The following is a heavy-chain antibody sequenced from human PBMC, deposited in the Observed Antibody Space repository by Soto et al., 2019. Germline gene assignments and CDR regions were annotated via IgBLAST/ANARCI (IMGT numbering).Heavy chain of an antibody. CDR1: GFTFSSYA. Sequence: QVQLVESGGGVVQPGRSLRLSCAASGFTFSSYAMHWVRQAPGKGLEWVAIISYDGSNKYYADSVKGRFTISRDNSKNXXYLQMNSLRAEDTAVYYCARDPLWVTVIVLWYFDLWGRGTLVTVSS. D-gene: IGHD3-16*02. CDR3: ARDPLWVTVIVLWYFDL. J-gene: IGHJ2*01. V-gene: IGHV3-30-3*01. CDR2: ISYDGSNK.